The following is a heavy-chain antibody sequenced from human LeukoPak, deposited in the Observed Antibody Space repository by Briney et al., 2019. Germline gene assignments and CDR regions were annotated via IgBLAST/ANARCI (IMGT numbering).Heavy chain of an antibody. CDR2: IGGDAVST. CDR3: AKDLWEADY. J-gene: IGHJ4*02. Sequence: GGSLRLSCAASGFTFSSYAMSWVRQAPGKGLEWVSAIGGDAVSTYYADSVKGRFSISRDNSKNTLYLQMNSLRADDTAVYYCAKDLWEADYWGQGTLVTVSS. D-gene: IGHD3-16*01. V-gene: IGHV3-23*01. CDR1: GFTFSSYA.